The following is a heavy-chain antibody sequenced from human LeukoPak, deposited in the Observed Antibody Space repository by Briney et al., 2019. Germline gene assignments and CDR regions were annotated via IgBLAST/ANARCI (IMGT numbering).Heavy chain of an antibody. J-gene: IGHJ4*02. CDR3: AVNGVAAYYFDY. V-gene: IGHV3-74*01. D-gene: IGHD2-15*01. CDR1: RFTFSRNL. Sequence: PGGSLRLSCAASRFTFSRNLMHWVRQVPGKGLVWVSRINSYGRSTNYADSVKGRFTISRDNAKNTLYLQMNSLRDEDTAVYYCAVNGVAAYYFDYWGQGTLVTVSS. CDR2: INSYGRST.